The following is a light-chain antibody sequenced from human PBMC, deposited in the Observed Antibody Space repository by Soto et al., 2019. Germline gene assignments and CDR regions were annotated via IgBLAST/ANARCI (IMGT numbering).Light chain of an antibody. V-gene: IGKV3-20*01. J-gene: IGKJ1*01. CDR3: QQYGSSRT. CDR2: GAS. CDR1: QSVSSSY. Sequence: EIVLTQSPGTLSLSPGERATLSCRASQSVSSSYLAWYQQEPGQAPRLLVYGASSRATGIPDRFSGSGSGTDFTLTISRREPEDFAVYYCQQYGSSRTVGQGTKGDSK.